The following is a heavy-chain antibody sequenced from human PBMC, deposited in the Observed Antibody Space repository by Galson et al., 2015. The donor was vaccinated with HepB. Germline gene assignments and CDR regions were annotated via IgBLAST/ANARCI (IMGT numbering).Heavy chain of an antibody. D-gene: IGHD1-26*01. CDR1: GFSFSSYA. J-gene: IGHJ5*02. CDR2: VSGSGGST. CDR3: AKDKVFMWASWFDP. Sequence: SLRLSCAASGFSFSSYAMSWVRQVPGKGLEWVSAVSGSGGSTYYADSVKGRFTISRDSPKNTLYLEMNSLRAEDTAIYYCAKDKVFMWASWFDPWGQGTMVIVSS. V-gene: IGHV3-23*01.